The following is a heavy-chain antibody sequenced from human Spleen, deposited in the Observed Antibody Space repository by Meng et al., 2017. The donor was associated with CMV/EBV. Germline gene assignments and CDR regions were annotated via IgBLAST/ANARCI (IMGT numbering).Heavy chain of an antibody. CDR2: IGATAGGT. CDR3: AKYSAVGERLYYFDY. CDR1: GLTFSSYG. Sequence: GESLKIPCAASGLTFSSYGMSWVRQAPGKGLEWVSAIGATAGGTYYADSVKGRFTISRDNDKNTLYLQMNNLRAEDTAVYYCAKYSAVGERLYYFDYWGQGTLVTVSS. V-gene: IGHV3-23*01. J-gene: IGHJ4*02. D-gene: IGHD2-21*01.